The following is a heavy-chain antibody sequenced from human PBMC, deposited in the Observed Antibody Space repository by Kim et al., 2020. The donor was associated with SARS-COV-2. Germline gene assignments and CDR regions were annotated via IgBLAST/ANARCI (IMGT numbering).Heavy chain of an antibody. Sequence: GGSLRLSCVVSGFTFSNVWMTWVRQAPGKGLESVGRIKSKTNSGTPDYAAPVKGRFTISSDDSKNTLYLQMNSLKTGDTAEYYCTTVKDVAMALDFWGPGTLVTVSS. CDR3: TTVKDVAMALDF. D-gene: IGHD2-2*01. J-gene: IGHJ4*02. CDR1: GFTFSNVW. CDR2: IKSKTNSGTP. V-gene: IGHV3-15*01.